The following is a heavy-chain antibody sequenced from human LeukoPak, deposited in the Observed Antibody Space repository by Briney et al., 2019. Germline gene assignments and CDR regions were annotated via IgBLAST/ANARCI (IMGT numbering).Heavy chain of an antibody. CDR2: ISSSSSYT. CDR1: GFTFSDYY. J-gene: IGHJ4*02. V-gene: IGHV3-11*03. D-gene: IGHD6-13*01. Sequence: PGGSLRLSCAASGFTFSDYYMSWIRQAPGKGLEWVSYISSSSSYTNYADSVKGRFTISRDNSKNTLYLQMNSLRAEDTAVYYCANYSGSSRWFDYWGQGTLVTVSS. CDR3: ANYSGSSRWFDY.